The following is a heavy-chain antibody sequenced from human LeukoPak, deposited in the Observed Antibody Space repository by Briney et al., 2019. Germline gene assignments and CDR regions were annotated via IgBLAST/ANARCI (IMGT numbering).Heavy chain of an antibody. Sequence: GGSLRLSCAASGFTLSSYAMHWVRQAPGKGLEWVAVISYDGSNKYYADSVKGRFTISRDNSKNTLYLQMNSLRAEDTAVYYCAREYYGSGSSDYWGQGTLVTVSS. D-gene: IGHD3-10*01. J-gene: IGHJ4*02. CDR1: GFTLSSYA. CDR3: AREYYGSGSSDY. V-gene: IGHV3-30*04. CDR2: ISYDGSNK.